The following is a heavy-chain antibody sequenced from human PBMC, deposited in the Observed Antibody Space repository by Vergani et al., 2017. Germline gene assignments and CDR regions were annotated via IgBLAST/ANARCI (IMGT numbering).Heavy chain of an antibody. Sequence: QVQLVQSGAEVKKPGASVKVSCKASGYTFTSYGISWVRQAPGQGLEWMGWSSAYNGNTNYAQKLQGRVTMTTDTSTSTAYMELRSLRSDDTAVYYCARDPDIGVVPAAPYDYYYYGMDGWGQGTTVTVSS. CDR3: ARDPDIGVVPAAPYDYYYYGMDG. D-gene: IGHD2-2*01. CDR1: GYTFTSYG. V-gene: IGHV1-18*04. CDR2: SSAYNGNT. J-gene: IGHJ6*02.